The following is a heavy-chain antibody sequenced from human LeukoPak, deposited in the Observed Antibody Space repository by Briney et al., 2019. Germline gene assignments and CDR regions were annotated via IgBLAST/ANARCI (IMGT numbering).Heavy chain of an antibody. CDR2: IYYSGST. V-gene: IGHV4-39*07. J-gene: IGHJ5*02. CDR3: ARRTVTTGRWLFDP. CDR1: GGSISSSSYY. Sequence: PSETLSLTCTVSGGSISSSSYYWGWIRQPPGKGLEWIGSIYYSGSTYYNPSLKSRVTISVDTSKNQFSLKLSSVTAADTAVYYCARRTVTTGRWLFDPWGQGTLVTVSS. D-gene: IGHD4-17*01.